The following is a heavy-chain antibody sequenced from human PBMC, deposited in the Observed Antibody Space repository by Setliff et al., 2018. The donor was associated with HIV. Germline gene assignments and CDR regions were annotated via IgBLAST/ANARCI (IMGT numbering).Heavy chain of an antibody. J-gene: IGHJ5*02. CDR1: GGFISNHY. V-gene: IGHV4-59*08. CDR3: ASRVYYYDESKILREEGFVP. CDR2: THYSGSS. D-gene: IGHD3-22*01. Sequence: SETLSLTCTISGGFISNHYWNWIRQPPGKGLEWVGSTHYSGSSYYSPSLKSRVTISLDTSENQFSLKLDSVTAADTAVYYCASRVYYYDESKILREEGFVPWGQGMLVTVSS.